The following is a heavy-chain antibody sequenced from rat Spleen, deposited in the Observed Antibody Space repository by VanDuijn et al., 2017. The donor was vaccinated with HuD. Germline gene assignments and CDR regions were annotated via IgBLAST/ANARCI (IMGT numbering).Heavy chain of an antibody. CDR3: ARRHYGYTDYFDY. D-gene: IGHD1-9*01. V-gene: IGHV5-25*01. CDR2: ISTGGGDT. J-gene: IGHJ2*01. Sequence: EVQLVESDGGLVQPGRSLKLSCAASGFTFSNYHMAWVRQAPTKGLEWVASISTGGGDTYYRDSVKGRFTISRDNAKSTLSLQMDSLRSEDTATYYCARRHYGYTDYFDYWGQGVMVTVSS. CDR1: GFTFSNYH.